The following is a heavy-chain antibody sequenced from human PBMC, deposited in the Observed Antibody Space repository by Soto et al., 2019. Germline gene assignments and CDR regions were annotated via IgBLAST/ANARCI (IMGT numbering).Heavy chain of an antibody. Sequence: EVQLVESGGDLVQPGGSLRLSCAASGFTFSSYWMHWVRQAPGKGLVWVSRINSDGSSTNYADSVKGRFTISRDNAKNTLYLQMNSLRAEDTAVYYCARHIAGTTGRFDYGGQGTLVTVSS. CDR1: GFTFSSYW. D-gene: IGHD1-20*01. J-gene: IGHJ4*02. CDR3: ARHIAGTTGRFDY. CDR2: INSDGSST. V-gene: IGHV3-74*01.